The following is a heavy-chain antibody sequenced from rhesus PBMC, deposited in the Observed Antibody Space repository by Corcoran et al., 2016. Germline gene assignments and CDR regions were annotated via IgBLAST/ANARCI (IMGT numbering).Heavy chain of an antibody. Sequence: VQLVQSGAEVKKPGASVKVSCKASGFTFGSYAINWLRQAPEQGLEWMGVIIPLVRITNYEKKFQGRVTSTADTSTSTAYMEVSSLRSEDTAVYCCARGLATYWYFDLWGPGTPITISS. V-gene: IGHV1-198*02. D-gene: IGHD1-38*01. J-gene: IGHJ2*01. CDR3: ARGLATYWYFDL. CDR2: IIPLVRIT. CDR1: GFTFGSYA.